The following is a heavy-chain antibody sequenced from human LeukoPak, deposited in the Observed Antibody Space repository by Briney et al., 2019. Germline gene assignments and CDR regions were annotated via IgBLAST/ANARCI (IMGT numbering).Heavy chain of an antibody. Sequence: SETLSLTCTVSGDSISSSSYYWGWIRQPPGKGLECIGSIYYSGNTYDNPSLNSRVTMSVDTSTSQFSLKLTSVTAADTAVYYCARGGDGGYNYFDSWAQGILVTVSS. J-gene: IGHJ4*02. CDR2: IYYSGNT. CDR1: GDSISSSSYY. CDR3: ARGGDGGYNYFDS. D-gene: IGHD6-13*01. V-gene: IGHV4-39*01.